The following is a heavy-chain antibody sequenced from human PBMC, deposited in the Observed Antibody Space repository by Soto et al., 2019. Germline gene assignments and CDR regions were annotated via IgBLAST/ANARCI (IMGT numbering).Heavy chain of an antibody. D-gene: IGHD6-13*01. CDR1: GGTFSSYA. CDR3: ARPSWVAAAGDNWYFDL. Sequence: QVQLVQSGAEVKKPGSSVKVSCKASGGTFSSYAISWVRQAPGQGLECMGGIIPIFGTANYAQKFQGRVTITADESTSTAYMELSSLRSEDTAVYYCARPSWVAAAGDNWYFDLWGRGTLVTVSS. CDR2: IIPIFGTA. J-gene: IGHJ2*01. V-gene: IGHV1-69*01.